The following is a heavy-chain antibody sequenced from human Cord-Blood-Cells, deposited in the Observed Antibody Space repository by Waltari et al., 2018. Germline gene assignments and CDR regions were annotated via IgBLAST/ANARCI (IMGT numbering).Heavy chain of an antibody. CDR3: ARGGAQFPRDAFDI. D-gene: IGHD2-21*01. V-gene: IGHV3-53*04. Sequence: EVQLVESGGGLVQPGGSLRLSCAASGFTVSSNYMSWVRQAPGKGREWVSVIYSGGSTYCADSVKGRFTISRHNSKNTLYLQMNSLRAEDTAVYYCARGGAQFPRDAFDIWGQGTMVTVSS. CDR1: GFTVSSNY. J-gene: IGHJ3*02. CDR2: IYSGGST.